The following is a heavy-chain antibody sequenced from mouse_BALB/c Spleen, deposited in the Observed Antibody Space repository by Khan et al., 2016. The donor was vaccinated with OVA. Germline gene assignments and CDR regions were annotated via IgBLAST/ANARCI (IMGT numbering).Heavy chain of an antibody. J-gene: IGHJ4*01. CDR3: SREGLLGVAMDF. V-gene: IGHV1S56*01. CDR1: GYTFTAYD. Sequence: QVQLQQPGPELVKPGASVKISCKASGYTFTAYDINRVKQRPGQGLEWIGWMYTGDGRTQYNADFKGKDTLTADRYSNPAYMQLSSLTSENSAVYFFSREGLLGVAMDFWCQGTSVSVSS. CDR2: MYTGDGRT. D-gene: IGHD1-1*01.